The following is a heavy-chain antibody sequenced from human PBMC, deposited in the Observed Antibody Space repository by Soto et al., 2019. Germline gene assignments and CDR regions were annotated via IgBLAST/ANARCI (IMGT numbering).Heavy chain of an antibody. V-gene: IGHV4-34*01. Sequence: SETLSLTCAVYGGSFSGYYWSWIRQPPGKGLEWIGEINHSGSTNYNPSLKSRVTISVDTSKNQFSLKLSSVTAADTAVYYCARSGGEWLLIDYWGQETLVTVSS. CDR2: INHSGST. J-gene: IGHJ4*02. CDR1: GGSFSGYY. CDR3: ARSGGEWLLIDY. D-gene: IGHD3-3*01.